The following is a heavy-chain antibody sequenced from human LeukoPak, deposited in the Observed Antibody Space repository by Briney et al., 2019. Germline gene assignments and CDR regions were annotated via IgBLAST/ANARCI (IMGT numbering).Heavy chain of an antibody. Sequence: SETLSLTCTVSGDSISSYYWSWIRQPPGKGLEWIGNSYDSGSINYNPSLKSRVTISVDTSKNQFSLKLSSVTAADTAVYYCARQTYRGGWYFFGYWGQGTLVTVSS. CDR3: ARQTYRGGWYFFGY. D-gene: IGHD6-19*01. V-gene: IGHV4-59*08. CDR2: SYDSGSI. CDR1: GDSISSYY. J-gene: IGHJ4*02.